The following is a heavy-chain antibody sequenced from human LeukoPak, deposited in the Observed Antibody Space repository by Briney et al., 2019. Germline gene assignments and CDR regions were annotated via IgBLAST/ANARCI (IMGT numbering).Heavy chain of an antibody. D-gene: IGHD2-8*01. Sequence: GGSLRLSCAASGFALSSHWMTWVRQVPGRGPEWVANVNRDGSETYYLDSVKGRFTISKDNAKNSLYLQMNSLRAEDAALYHCARNNAMDVWGQGTTVIVSS. CDR2: VNRDGSET. J-gene: IGHJ6*02. V-gene: IGHV3-7*03. CDR1: GFALSSHW. CDR3: ARNNAMDV.